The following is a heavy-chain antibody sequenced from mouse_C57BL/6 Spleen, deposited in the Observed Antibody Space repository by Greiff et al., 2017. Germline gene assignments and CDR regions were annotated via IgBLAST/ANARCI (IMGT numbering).Heavy chain of an antibody. Sequence: VQLQQSGAELMKPGASVKLSCKATGYTFTGYWLEWVKQRPGHGLEWIGEILPGSGSTNYNEKFKGKATFTADTSSNTAYMQLSSLTTEDSAIYYCARGGQIYYYGSSPAWFAYWGQGTLVTVSA. CDR3: ARGGQIYYYGSSPAWFAY. J-gene: IGHJ3*01. CDR1: GYTFTGYW. D-gene: IGHD1-1*01. V-gene: IGHV1-9*01. CDR2: ILPGSGST.